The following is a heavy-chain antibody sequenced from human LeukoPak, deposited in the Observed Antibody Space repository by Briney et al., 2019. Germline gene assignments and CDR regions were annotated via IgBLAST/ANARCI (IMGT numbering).Heavy chain of an antibody. Sequence: PGGSLRLSCAASGFTFSSYSMNWVRQAPGKGLEWVSYISSSSSTIYYADSVKGRFTISRDNDKNTVYLQMNSLRVDDTAVYYCARDLSRLSVWGQGTLVTVSS. CDR3: ARDLSRLSV. V-gene: IGHV3-48*04. J-gene: IGHJ4*02. D-gene: IGHD5/OR15-5a*01. CDR2: ISSSSSTI. CDR1: GFTFSSYS.